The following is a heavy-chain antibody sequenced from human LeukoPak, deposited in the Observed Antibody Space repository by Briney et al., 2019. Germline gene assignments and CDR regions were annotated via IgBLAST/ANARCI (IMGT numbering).Heavy chain of an antibody. V-gene: IGHV3-11*04. Sequence: GGSLRLSCAAAGFSFSDYYMSWIRQAPGKGLEWVSYISSSGDTMFYSDSVKGRFTISRDNGKKSLFLEINSLRAEDAAIYYCATVMGNYASYYWVQGALVTVSS. J-gene: IGHJ4*02. D-gene: IGHD1-7*01. CDR2: ISSSGDTM. CDR3: ATVMGNYASYY. CDR1: GFSFSDYY.